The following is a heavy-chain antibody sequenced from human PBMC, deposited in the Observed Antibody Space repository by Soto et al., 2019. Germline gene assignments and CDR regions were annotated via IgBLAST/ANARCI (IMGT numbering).Heavy chain of an antibody. CDR2: IYDSGSN. CDR1: GDSISSGGYH. D-gene: IGHD2-2*01. Sequence: QVQLQESGPGMVKPSQTLSLTCTVSGDSISSGGYHWTWIRQHAGKGLEWIGYIYDSGSNYYNPSLKSRVAISVDTSKNQFSLKLCSVTAADTGVYYCARAEPVATYYFDYWGQGALVTVSS. V-gene: IGHV4-31*03. CDR3: ARAEPVATYYFDY. J-gene: IGHJ4*02.